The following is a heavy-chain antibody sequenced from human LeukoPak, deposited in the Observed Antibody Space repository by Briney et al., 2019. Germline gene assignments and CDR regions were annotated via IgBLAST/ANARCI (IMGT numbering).Heavy chain of an antibody. D-gene: IGHD4-17*01. CDR3: ARARWRVGEGNSPPGYFDY. Sequence: SVKVSCKASGYTFTSYGISWVRQAPGQGLEWMGGIIPIFGTANYAQKFQGRVTITADESTSTAYMELSSLRSEDTAVYYCARARWRVGEGNSPPGYFDYRGQGTLVTVSS. V-gene: IGHV1-69*13. CDR1: GYTFTSYG. CDR2: IIPIFGTA. J-gene: IGHJ4*02.